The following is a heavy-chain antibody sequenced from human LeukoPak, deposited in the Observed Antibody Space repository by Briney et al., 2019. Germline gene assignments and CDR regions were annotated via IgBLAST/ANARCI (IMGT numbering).Heavy chain of an antibody. CDR1: GGSISSYY. CDR3: ARDVGTALVTGDY. D-gene: IGHD5-18*01. Sequence: SETLSLTCTVSGGSISSYYWSWIRQPPGKGLEWIGSIYHSGSTYYNPSLKSRVTISVDTSKNQFSLKLSSVTAADTAVYYCARDVGTALVTGDYWGQGTLVTVSS. J-gene: IGHJ4*02. V-gene: IGHV4-59*12. CDR2: IYHSGST.